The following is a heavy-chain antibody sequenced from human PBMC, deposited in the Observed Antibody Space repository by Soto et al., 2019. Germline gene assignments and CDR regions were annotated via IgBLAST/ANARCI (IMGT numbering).Heavy chain of an antibody. CDR1: GFTFSLYS. CDR3: ARAVTWGLDV. V-gene: IGHV3-48*02. J-gene: IGHJ6*02. Sequence: EVQLVESGGGLVQPGGSLRLSFAASGFTFSLYSMSWVRQAPGKGLEWVSYISRSSTGIHYADSVKGRFTISRDDATNSMPLQMNSLRDGDTAVYYCARAVTWGLDVWGQGTTVSISS. D-gene: IGHD3-10*01. CDR2: ISRSSTGI.